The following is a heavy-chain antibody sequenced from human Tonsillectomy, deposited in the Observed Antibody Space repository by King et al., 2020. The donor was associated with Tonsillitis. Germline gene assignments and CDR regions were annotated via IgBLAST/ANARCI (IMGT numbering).Heavy chain of an antibody. Sequence: VQLVESGGGVVQPGRSLRLSCAASGFTFSSYGMHWVRQAPGKGLEWVAVIWYDGSNKYYADSVKGRFTISRDNSKNTLYLQMNSLRAEDTAVYYCAKDLRRHFGCLDSFIIGGQGTMVTVSS. D-gene: IGHD3-9*01. V-gene: IGHV3-33*06. CDR3: AKDLRRHFGCLDSFII. J-gene: IGHJ3*02. CDR1: GFTFSSYG. CDR2: IWYDGSNK.